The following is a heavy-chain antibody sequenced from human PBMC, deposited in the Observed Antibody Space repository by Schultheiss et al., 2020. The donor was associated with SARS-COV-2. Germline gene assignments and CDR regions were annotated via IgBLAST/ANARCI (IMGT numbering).Heavy chain of an antibody. D-gene: IGHD6-13*01. CDR3: ARGSAAGTSPLNY. J-gene: IGHJ4*02. Sequence: GGSLRLSCTASGFTFSDYCMNWVRQAPGKGLEWVSYISRSSRAIYYADSVKGRFTISRDNAKNSLYLQMNSLRGEDTAVYYCARGSAAGTSPLNYWGQGALVTVSS. CDR1: GFTFSDYC. CDR2: ISRSSRAI. V-gene: IGHV3-48*01.